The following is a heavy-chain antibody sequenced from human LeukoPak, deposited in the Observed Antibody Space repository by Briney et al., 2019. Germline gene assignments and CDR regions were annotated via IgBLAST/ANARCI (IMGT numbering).Heavy chain of an antibody. J-gene: IGHJ6*03. Sequence: PGGSLRLSCAASGFTFSSYSMNWVRQAPGKGLEWVSSISSSSTYIYYADSVRGRFTISRDNAKNSLYLQMNSLRAEDTAVYYCARGTRGLHVGPTVTTIYYYMDVWGKGTTVTVSS. V-gene: IGHV3-21*01. CDR1: GFTFSSYS. CDR2: ISSSSTYI. D-gene: IGHD4-17*01. CDR3: ARGTRGLHVGPTVTTIYYYMDV.